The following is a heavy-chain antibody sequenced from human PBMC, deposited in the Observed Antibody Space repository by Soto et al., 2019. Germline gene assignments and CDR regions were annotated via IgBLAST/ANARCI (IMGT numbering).Heavy chain of an antibody. D-gene: IGHD3-10*01. V-gene: IGHV3-30*03. Sequence: QVQLVESGGGVVQPGGSLRLSCEVSGFTFSIYGVQWVRQAPGKGLECVAGISYDGSNKYYVDSVKGRFTISRDNSKSMLYLQMNSLRPEDTAVYYCVRVGARFVWNVINDAFDIWCLGTKVTVAS. CDR1: GFTFSIYG. J-gene: IGHJ3*02. CDR2: ISYDGSNK. CDR3: VRVGARFVWNVINDAFDI.